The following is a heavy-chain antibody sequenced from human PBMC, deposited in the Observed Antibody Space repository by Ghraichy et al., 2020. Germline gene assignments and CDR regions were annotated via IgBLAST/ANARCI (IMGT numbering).Heavy chain of an antibody. Sequence: SETLSLTCTVSGGSISSGSYYWSWIRQPAGKGLEWIGRIYTSGSTNYNPSLKSRVTISVDTSKNQFSLKLSSVTAADTAVYYCARGFSYGSSGQQIENWFDPWGQGTLVTVSS. CDR2: IYTSGST. CDR1: GGSISSGSYY. CDR3: ARGFSYGSSGQQIENWFDP. V-gene: IGHV4-61*02. J-gene: IGHJ5*02. D-gene: IGHD6-13*01.